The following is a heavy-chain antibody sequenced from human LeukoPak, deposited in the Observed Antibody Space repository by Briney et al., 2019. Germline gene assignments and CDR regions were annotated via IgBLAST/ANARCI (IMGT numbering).Heavy chain of an antibody. Sequence: GGSLRLSCAASEFSLSSYSMDWFRQTPGKGLEWISYISSSGRTVYYADSVEGRFTVSRDNAKNALYLEMNDLRAEDSAVYYCVRDINYCTPTLCHRNWFDPWGQGTLVTVSS. CDR2: ISSSGRTV. CDR3: VRDINYCTPTLCHRNWFDP. CDR1: EFSLSSYS. V-gene: IGHV3-48*01. J-gene: IGHJ5*02. D-gene: IGHD2-8*01.